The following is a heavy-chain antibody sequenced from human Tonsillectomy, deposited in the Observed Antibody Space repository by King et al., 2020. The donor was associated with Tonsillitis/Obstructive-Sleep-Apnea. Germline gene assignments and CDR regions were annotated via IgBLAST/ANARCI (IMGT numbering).Heavy chain of an antibody. D-gene: IGHD6-19*01. Sequence: VQLVESGGGVVRPGGSLRLSCAASGFTFDDYGMSWVRQAPGKGLEWVSGINRNGGSTGYADSVKGRFTISRDNAKNSLYLQMNSLRAEDTALYYCARAHLAVAGYHDAFDIWGQGTMVTVSS. V-gene: IGHV3-20*04. J-gene: IGHJ3*02. CDR1: GFTFDDYG. CDR2: INRNGGST. CDR3: ARAHLAVAGYHDAFDI.